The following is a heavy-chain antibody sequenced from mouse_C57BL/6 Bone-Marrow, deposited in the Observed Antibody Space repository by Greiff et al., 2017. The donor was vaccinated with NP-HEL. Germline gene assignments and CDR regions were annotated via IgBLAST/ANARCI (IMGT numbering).Heavy chain of an antibody. CDR2: IYIGNGYT. V-gene: IGHV1-58*01. CDR3: ARGSYGNYRYFDV. J-gene: IGHJ1*03. Sequence: WIGYIYIGNGYTEYNEKFKGKATLTSDTSSSTAYMQLSSLTSEDSAIYFCARGSYGNYRYFDVWGTGTTVTVSS. D-gene: IGHD2-1*01.